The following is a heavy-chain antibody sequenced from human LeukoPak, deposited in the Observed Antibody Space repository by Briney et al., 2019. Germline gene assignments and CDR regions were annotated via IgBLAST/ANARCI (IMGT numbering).Heavy chain of an antibody. J-gene: IGHJ5*02. CDR3: TRNPEMQYWFDP. CDR1: GFTFRAHS. D-gene: IGHD2/OR15-2a*01. V-gene: IGHV3-30-3*01. CDR2: TSYDGSKK. Sequence: PGRPLRLSCAAWGFTFRAHSMHWVRQTPGKGRECVAFTSYDGSKKYYGDSVKGRFTISRDNSKNTLYLEVSTLRAEDTDVYYCTRNPEMQYWFDPWGQGTLVTVSS.